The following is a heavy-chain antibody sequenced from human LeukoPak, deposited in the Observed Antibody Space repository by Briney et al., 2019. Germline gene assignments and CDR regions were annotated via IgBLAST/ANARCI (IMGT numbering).Heavy chain of an antibody. Sequence: QPGGSLRLSCAASGSIFDHSAMHWVRQAPGKALEWVGLIGGDGGGTYYTVSVRGRFTAFRDNSKNSLYLQRNSLRTEDSALYYCVKENDAFDLWGQGTMVIVSS. CDR2: IGGDGGGT. CDR1: GSIFDHSA. V-gene: IGHV3-43*02. CDR3: VKENDAFDL. J-gene: IGHJ3*01.